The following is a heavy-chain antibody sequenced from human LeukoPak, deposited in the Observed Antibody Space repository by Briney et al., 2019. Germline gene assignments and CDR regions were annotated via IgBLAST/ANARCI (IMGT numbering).Heavy chain of an antibody. CDR3: VRDFNWAFDY. CDR1: GDSVSSKSVS. D-gene: IGHD7-27*01. J-gene: IGHJ4*02. Sequence: SQTLSLTCAISGDSVSSKSVSWNWIRHSPSRGLEYLGRTRYRSTWNTFYSLSVQGRISINADTSRNQVSLRLNSVTPEDTALYYCVRDFNWAFDYWGQGTLVTVSS. CDR2: TRYRSTWNT. V-gene: IGHV6-1*01.